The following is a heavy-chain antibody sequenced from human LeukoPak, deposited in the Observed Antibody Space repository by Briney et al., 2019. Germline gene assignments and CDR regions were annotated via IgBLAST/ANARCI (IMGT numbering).Heavy chain of an antibody. J-gene: IGHJ4*02. D-gene: IGHD3-22*01. CDR1: GFTFSSYG. Sequence: PGGSLRLSCAASGFTFSSYGMHWVRQAPGKGLEWVAFIRYDGSNKYYADSVKGRFTISRDNSKNTLYLQMNSLRAEDTAVYYCAKSRLVVVITPLDYWGQGTLVTVSS. CDR2: IRYDGSNK. CDR3: AKSRLVVVITPLDY. V-gene: IGHV3-30*02.